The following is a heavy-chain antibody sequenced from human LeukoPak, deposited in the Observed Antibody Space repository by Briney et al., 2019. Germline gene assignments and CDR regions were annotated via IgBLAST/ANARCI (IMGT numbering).Heavy chain of an antibody. CDR1: GYTFTSYA. V-gene: IGHV1-3*03. Sequence: ASVKVSCKASGYTFTSYAMHWVRQAPGQRLEWMGWINAGNGNTKYSQEFQGRVTITRDTSASTAYMELSSLRSEDMAVYYCARGPITGTIGYYYMDVWGKGTTVTVSS. D-gene: IGHD1-7*01. CDR2: INAGNGNT. CDR3: ARGPITGTIGYYYMDV. J-gene: IGHJ6*03.